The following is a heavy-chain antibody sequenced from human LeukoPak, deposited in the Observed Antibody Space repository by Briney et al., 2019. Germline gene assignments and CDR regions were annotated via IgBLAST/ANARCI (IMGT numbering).Heavy chain of an antibody. CDR3: ARDVGSSWYYFDY. V-gene: IGHV4-31*03. CDR2: IYYSGST. J-gene: IGHJ4*02. Sequence: SSETLSLTCTVSGGSISSGSYYWSWIRQPAGKGLEWIGYIYYSGSTYYNPSLKSRVTISVDTSKNQFSLKLSSATAADTAVYYCARDVGSSWYYFDYWGQGTLVTVSS. D-gene: IGHD6-13*01. CDR1: GGSISSGSYY.